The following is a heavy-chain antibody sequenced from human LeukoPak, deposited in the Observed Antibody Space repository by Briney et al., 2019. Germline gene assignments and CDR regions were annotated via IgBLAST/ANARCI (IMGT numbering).Heavy chain of an antibody. Sequence: GGSLRLSCAASGFTFSSYAMHWVRQAPGKGLEWVAVISYDGSNKYYADSVKGRFTISRDNSKSTLYLQMNSLRAEDTAVYYCARGVTFGSGSYYNGNYYYYYMDVWGKGTTVTVSS. CDR1: GFTFSSYA. V-gene: IGHV3-30*04. CDR3: ARGVTFGSGSYYNGNYYYYYMDV. CDR2: ISYDGSNK. D-gene: IGHD3-10*01. J-gene: IGHJ6*03.